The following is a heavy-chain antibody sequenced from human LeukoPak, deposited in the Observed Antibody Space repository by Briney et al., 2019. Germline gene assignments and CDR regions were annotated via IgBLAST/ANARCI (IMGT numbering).Heavy chain of an antibody. J-gene: IGHJ4*02. D-gene: IGHD4-17*01. CDR2: ISTYNSDT. V-gene: IGHV1-18*01. Sequence: GASVKVSCKTSGYTFTSYGVSWVRQAPGQGLEWMGWISTYNSDTNYAQKLQGRVTMTTDTSTSTAYMELRGLTSDDTAVYYCARGAYGDYVPYYFDYWGQGTLVTVSS. CDR1: GYTFTSYG. CDR3: ARGAYGDYVPYYFDY.